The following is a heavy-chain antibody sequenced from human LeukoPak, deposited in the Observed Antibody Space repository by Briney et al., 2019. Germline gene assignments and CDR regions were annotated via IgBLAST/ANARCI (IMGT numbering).Heavy chain of an antibody. J-gene: IGHJ5*01. Sequence: GGSLRLSCAASGFTFSSYSMNWVRQAPGKGLEWVAVISSDGGTDYYADPVKGRFTISRDSSKNTMYLQMNSLRTEDTAVYYCTREGMGTSFSAWFDPWGQGTLVTVSS. CDR1: GFTFSSYS. D-gene: IGHD1-7*01. CDR3: TREGMGTSFSAWFDP. CDR2: ISSDGGTD. V-gene: IGHV3-30*03.